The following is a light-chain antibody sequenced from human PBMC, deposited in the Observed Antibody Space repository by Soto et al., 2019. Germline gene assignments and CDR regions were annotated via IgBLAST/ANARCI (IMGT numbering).Light chain of an antibody. CDR1: QGISTW. CDR2: AAS. J-gene: IGKJ4*01. V-gene: IGKV1-12*01. Sequence: DIQMTQSPSSVSASVGDRATITCRASQGISTWLAWYQQKPGTAPKLLIYAASNLQTGVPSRFSGSGSGTHFILTISSLQPEDSASYYCQQTDSFPLTFGGGTKVEIE. CDR3: QQTDSFPLT.